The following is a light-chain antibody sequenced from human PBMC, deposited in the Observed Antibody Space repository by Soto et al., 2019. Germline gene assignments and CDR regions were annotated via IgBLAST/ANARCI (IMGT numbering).Light chain of an antibody. Sequence: DIQMTQSPSSLSASVGDRVTITCQASQHISTYLNWYQQKPGKAPNLLIYDSSDLETGVPSRFSGSGSGTDFNLTISSLEPDDIAIYYCQKYEKPPYTFGQGTKLEI. CDR3: QKYEKPPYT. CDR1: QHISTY. CDR2: DSS. J-gene: IGKJ2*01. V-gene: IGKV1-33*01.